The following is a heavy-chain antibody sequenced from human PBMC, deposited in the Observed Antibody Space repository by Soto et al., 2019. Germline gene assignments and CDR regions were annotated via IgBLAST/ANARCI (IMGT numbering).Heavy chain of an antibody. CDR1: RFTFSSYG. CDR3: AKERDAFDI. V-gene: IGHV3-30*18. J-gene: IGHJ3*02. Sequence: QVQLVESGGGVVQPGRSLRLSCAASRFTFSSYGMHWVRQAPGKGLEWVAVISYDGSNKYYADSVKGRFTISRDNSKNTVYLQMNSLRAEDTAVYYCAKERDAFDIWGQGTMVTVSS. CDR2: ISYDGSNK.